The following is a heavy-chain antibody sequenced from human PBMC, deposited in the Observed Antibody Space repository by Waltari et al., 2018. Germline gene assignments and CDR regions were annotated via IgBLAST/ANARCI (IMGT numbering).Heavy chain of an antibody. V-gene: IGHV4-38-2*02. CDR2: IYHRGST. CDR1: GYSFRSAYY. J-gene: IGHJ4*02. Sequence: QVQLQESDPGLVKPSESLSLTCRFSGYSFRSAYYSGWIRQPPGKGLEWIGSIYHRGSTYDNPSLKSRVTISVDTSKNQFSLKLSSVTAADTAVYYCARAGGDDLDYWGQGTLVTVSS. D-gene: IGHD2-21*02. CDR3: ARAGGDDLDY.